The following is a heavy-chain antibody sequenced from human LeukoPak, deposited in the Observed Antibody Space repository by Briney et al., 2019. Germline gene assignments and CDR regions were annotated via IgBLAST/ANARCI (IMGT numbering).Heavy chain of an antibody. V-gene: IGHV3-23*01. D-gene: IGHD2-15*01. CDR3: ARTGGGSGY. CDR2: ISGSGGSSGGST. Sequence: PGGSLRLSCAASGLTFSSYAMSWVRQAPGKGLEWVSGISGSGGSSGGSTCYADSVKGRFTISRDNSKNTLYLQMNSLRAEDTAVYYCARTGGGSGYWGQGTLVTVSS. J-gene: IGHJ4*02. CDR1: GLTFSSYA.